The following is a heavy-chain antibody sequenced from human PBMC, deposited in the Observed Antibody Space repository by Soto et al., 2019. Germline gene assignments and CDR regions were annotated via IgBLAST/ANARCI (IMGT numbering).Heavy chain of an antibody. J-gene: IGHJ3*02. D-gene: IGHD6-13*01. Sequence: QVQLVESGGGVVQPGRSLRLSCAASGFTFSSYGMHWVRQAPGKGLEWVAVIWYDGSNKYYADSVKGRFTISRDNSKNTLYLQMNSLRADDTAVYYCAREGGIARLRDAFDIWGQGTMVTVSS. CDR3: AREGGIARLRDAFDI. V-gene: IGHV3-33*01. CDR2: IWYDGSNK. CDR1: GFTFSSYG.